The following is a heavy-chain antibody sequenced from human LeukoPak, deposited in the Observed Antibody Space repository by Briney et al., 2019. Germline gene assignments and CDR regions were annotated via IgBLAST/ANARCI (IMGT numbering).Heavy chain of an antibody. D-gene: IGHD5-18*01. CDR3: AREVDTAMGIDAFDI. CDR1: GFTFNNYW. Sequence: GGSLRLSCAASGFTFNNYWMTWFRQAPGKGLEWVANIKQDGTEIFYVDSVRGRFIISRDNAENSLYLQMNSLRVEDTAVYYCAREVDTAMGIDAFDIWGQGTMVTVSS. CDR2: IKQDGTEI. J-gene: IGHJ3*02. V-gene: IGHV3-7*01.